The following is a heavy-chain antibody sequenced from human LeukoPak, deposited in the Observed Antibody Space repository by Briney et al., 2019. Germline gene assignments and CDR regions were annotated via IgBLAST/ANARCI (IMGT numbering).Heavy chain of an antibody. J-gene: IGHJ4*02. CDR3: ARGLVGLPTVERRGDFDY. CDR2: IYTSGST. D-gene: IGHD1-1*01. V-gene: IGHV4-4*07. CDR1: GGSISSYY. Sequence: SETLSLTCTVSGGSISSYYWSWIRQPAGKGLEWIGRIYTSGSTNYNPSLKSRVTISVDTSKNQFSLKLSSVTAADTAVYYCARGLVGLPTVERRGDFDYWGQGTLVTVSS.